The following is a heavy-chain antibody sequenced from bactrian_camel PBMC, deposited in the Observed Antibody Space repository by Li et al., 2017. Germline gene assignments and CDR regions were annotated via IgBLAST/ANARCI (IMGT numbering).Heavy chain of an antibody. V-gene: IGHV3S53*01. CDR3: KMEIRSLFSAGADIRSCPPGFTW. CDR2: DNGVGTT. CDR1: GSIQRTNC. J-gene: IGHJ4*01. Sequence: HVQLVESGGGLVQPGGSLRLSCAASGSIQRTNCLGWFRQAPGKERDWVATDNGVGTTYYGDSVKGRFTISQGNARNTVHLEMNSLKPEDTAMYYCKMEIRSLFSAGADIRSCPPGFTWRGQGTQVTVS. D-gene: IGHD1*01.